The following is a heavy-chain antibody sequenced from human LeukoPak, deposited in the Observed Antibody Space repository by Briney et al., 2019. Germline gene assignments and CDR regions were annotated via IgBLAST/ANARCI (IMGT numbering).Heavy chain of an antibody. D-gene: IGHD1-26*01. Sequence: GGSLRLSCAASGFRVSSNYMSWVRQAPGKGLEWVSVFSSGGSPYYADSVKGRFTISRDNSKNTLYLQMNTLRAEDTATYFCARSALLRTPLDFWGQGTLVTVSS. J-gene: IGHJ4*02. V-gene: IGHV3-66*01. CDR3: ARSALLRTPLDF. CDR2: FSSGGSP. CDR1: GFRVSSNY.